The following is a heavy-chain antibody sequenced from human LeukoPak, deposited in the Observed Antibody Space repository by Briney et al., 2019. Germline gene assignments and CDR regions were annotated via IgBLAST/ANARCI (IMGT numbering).Heavy chain of an antibody. CDR2: INHSGST. Sequence: PSETLSLTCAVYGGSFSGYYWSWIRQPPGKGLEWIGEINHSGSTNYNPSLKSRVTISVDTSKNQFSLKLSSVTAADTAVYYCVRLGGKHYYYYMDVWGKGTTVTVSS. J-gene: IGHJ6*03. CDR3: VRLGGKHYYYYMDV. V-gene: IGHV4-34*01. CDR1: GGSFSGYY. D-gene: IGHD4-23*01.